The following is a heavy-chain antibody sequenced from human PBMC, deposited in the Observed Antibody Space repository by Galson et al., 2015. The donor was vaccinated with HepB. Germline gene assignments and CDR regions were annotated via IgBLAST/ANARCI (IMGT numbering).Heavy chain of an antibody. D-gene: IGHD3-22*01. CDR1: GFTFSRFA. J-gene: IGHJ4*02. CDR3: AKSTTFDYDSSGPSGYFDY. CDR2: FSGSGGTT. Sequence: SLRLSCAASGFTFSRFAMGWVRQAPGKGLEWVSAFSGSGGTTYYADSVEGRFTISRDNSKNTLYPQMNSLRAEDTAVYYCAKSTTFDYDSSGPSGYFDYWGQGTPVTVSS. V-gene: IGHV3-23*01.